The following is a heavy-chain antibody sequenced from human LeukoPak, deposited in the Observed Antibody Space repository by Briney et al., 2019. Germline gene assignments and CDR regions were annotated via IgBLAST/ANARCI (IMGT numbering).Heavy chain of an antibody. CDR3: ASAPPRRVTTMWEEFDY. D-gene: IGHD4-17*01. Sequence: GASVKVSCKASGGTFSSYAISWVRQAPGQGLEWMGGIIPIFGTANYAQKFQGRVTITADESTSTAYMELSSLRSEDTAVYYCASAPPRRVTTMWEEFDYWGQGTLVTVSS. V-gene: IGHV1-69*13. CDR2: IIPIFGTA. CDR1: GGTFSSYA. J-gene: IGHJ4*02.